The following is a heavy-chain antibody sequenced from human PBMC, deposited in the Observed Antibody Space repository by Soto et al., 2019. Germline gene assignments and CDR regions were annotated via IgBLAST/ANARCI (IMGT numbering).Heavy chain of an antibody. V-gene: IGHV4-39*01. CDR1: GGSISSSSYY. Sequence: SETLSLTCTVSGGSISSSSYYWGWIRQPPGKGLEWIGSIYYSGSTYYNPSLKSRVTISVDTSKNQFSLKLSSVTAADTAVYYCARQPPGDYGGDDFDYWGQGTLVTVSS. CDR2: IYYSGST. D-gene: IGHD4-17*01. CDR3: ARQPPGDYGGDDFDY. J-gene: IGHJ4*02.